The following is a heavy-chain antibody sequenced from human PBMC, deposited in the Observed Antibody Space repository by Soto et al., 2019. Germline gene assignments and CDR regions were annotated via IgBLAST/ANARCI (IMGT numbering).Heavy chain of an antibody. D-gene: IGHD2-21*01. Sequence: QVQMVQSGDEVRKPGSSMKVSCKASGYIFVNYGIACVLPAPVQGLEWMGWISPYSFNTHYASKVQCRLTRTTDTYTITAYMDLGSLTSDDTSVYYWHMVDNYVTTTPQDGWGQGTTVTVS. CDR2: ISPYSFNT. V-gene: IGHV1-18*01. J-gene: IGHJ6*01. CDR1: GYIFVNYG. CDR3: HMVDNYVTTTPQDG.